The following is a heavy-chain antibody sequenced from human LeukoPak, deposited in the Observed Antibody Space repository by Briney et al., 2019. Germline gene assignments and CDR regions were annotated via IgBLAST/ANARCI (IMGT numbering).Heavy chain of an antibody. Sequence: PGGSLRLSCAASGFTFRSYGMHWVRQTPGKGLEWVSFILYDGGNKYYADSVMGRFTVSRDNSQNTLYLQMNSLRAEDTAIYYCARDPGDSIDYLNYFDYWGQGTLVTVSS. CDR1: GFTFRSYG. V-gene: IGHV3-30*02. CDR2: ILYDGGNK. D-gene: IGHD3-22*01. J-gene: IGHJ4*02. CDR3: ARDPGDSIDYLNYFDY.